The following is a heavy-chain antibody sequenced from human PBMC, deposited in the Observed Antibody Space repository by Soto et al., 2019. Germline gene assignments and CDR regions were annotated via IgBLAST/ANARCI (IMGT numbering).Heavy chain of an antibody. CDR2: INAGNGNT. CDR1: GYTFTGYA. V-gene: IGHV1-3*01. Sequence: ASVKVSCKASGYTFTGYAMHWVRQAPGQRLEWMGWINAGNGNTKYSQKFQGRVTITRDTSASTAYMELSSLRSEDTAVYYCARGPAGAVAGIGYWGQGTLVTVSS. CDR3: ARGPAGAVAGIGY. D-gene: IGHD6-19*01. J-gene: IGHJ4*02.